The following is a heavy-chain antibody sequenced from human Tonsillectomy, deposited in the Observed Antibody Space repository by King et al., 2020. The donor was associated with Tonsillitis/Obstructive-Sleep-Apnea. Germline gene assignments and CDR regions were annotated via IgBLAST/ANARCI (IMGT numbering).Heavy chain of an antibody. V-gene: IGHV3-7*01. J-gene: IGHJ4*02. CDR2: IKQDGSEK. D-gene: IGHD3-9*01. Sequence: VQLVESGGGLVQPGGSLRLSCAASGFTFSSYWMSWVRQAPGKGLEWVANIKQDGSEKYYVDSVKGRFTISRDNAKNSLYLQMNSLRAEDTAVYYCARRSYYDILTGYWDYWGQGTLVTVSS. CDR3: ARRSYYDILTGYWDY. CDR1: GFTFSSYW.